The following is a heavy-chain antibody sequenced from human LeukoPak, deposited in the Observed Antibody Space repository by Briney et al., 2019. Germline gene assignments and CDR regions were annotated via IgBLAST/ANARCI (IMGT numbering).Heavy chain of an antibody. J-gene: IGHJ4*02. CDR1: GYTSTTYA. D-gene: IGHD2-21*02. V-gene: IGHV1-3*01. Sequence: ASVKVSCKTSGYTSTTYAISWVRQAPGQGLEWMGWINAGNGNTKYSQKFQGRVTITRDTSASTAYMELSSLRAEDTAFYYCAKDIGDARTLALDVGGFDYWGQGTLVTVSS. CDR2: INAGNGNT. CDR3: AKDIGDARTLALDVGGFDY.